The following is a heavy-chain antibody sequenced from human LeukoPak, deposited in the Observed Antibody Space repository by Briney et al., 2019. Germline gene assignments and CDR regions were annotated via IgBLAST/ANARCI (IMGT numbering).Heavy chain of an antibody. CDR2: ISGSGGST. D-gene: IGHD2-15*01. CDR3: AKDKHCSGGSCLLDY. CDR1: GFTFSSYA. Sequence: GGSLRLSWAASGFTFSSYAMSWVRQAPGKGLEWVSAISGSGGSTYYADSVKGRFTISRGNSKNTLYLQMNSLRAEDTAVYYCAKDKHCSGGSCLLDYWGQGTLVTVSS. J-gene: IGHJ4*02. V-gene: IGHV3-23*01.